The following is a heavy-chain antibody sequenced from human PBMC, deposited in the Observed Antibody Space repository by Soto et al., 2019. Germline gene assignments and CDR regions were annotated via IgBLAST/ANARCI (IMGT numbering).Heavy chain of an antibody. J-gene: IGHJ4*01. CDR2: INHSGST. CDR1: GGSFSGYY. Sequence: SETLSLTCAVYGGSFSGYYWSWIRQPPGKGLEWIGEINHSGSTNYNPSLKSRVTISVDTSKNQFSLKLSSVTAADTAVYYCTTDSYSTITIVRFDYWGHGTLVTVSS. CDR3: TTDSYSTITIVRFDY. V-gene: IGHV4-34*03. D-gene: IGHD2-21*01.